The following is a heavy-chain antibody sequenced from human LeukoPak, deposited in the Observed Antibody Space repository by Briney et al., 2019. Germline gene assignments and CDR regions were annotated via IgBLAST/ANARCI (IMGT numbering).Heavy chain of an antibody. D-gene: IGHD2-2*01. CDR1: GGTFSSYA. CDR2: VIPIFGTA. Sequence: SVKVSCKASGGTFSSYAISWVRQAPGQGLEWMGGVIPIFGTANYAQKFQGRVTITADESTSTAYMELSSLRSEDTAVYYCARDVPAARYYYYGMDVWGQGTTVTVSS. J-gene: IGHJ6*02. V-gene: IGHV1-69*13. CDR3: ARDVPAARYYYYGMDV.